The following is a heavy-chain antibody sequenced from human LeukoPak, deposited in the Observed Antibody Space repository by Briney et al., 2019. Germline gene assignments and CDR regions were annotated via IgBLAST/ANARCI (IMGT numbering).Heavy chain of an antibody. D-gene: IGHD3-3*01. Sequence: ASVKVSCKVSGNTFSNFDINWVRQAGGQGLEWMGWMNPNSGNTVYVRKFQGRVTITRNTSISTAYMELNNLKSDDTGVYYCARGPGITIFGVVNKGYYMDVWGKGTTVTVSS. CDR1: GNTFSNFD. CDR3: ARGPGITIFGVVNKGYYMDV. J-gene: IGHJ6*03. V-gene: IGHV1-8*03. CDR2: MNPNSGNT.